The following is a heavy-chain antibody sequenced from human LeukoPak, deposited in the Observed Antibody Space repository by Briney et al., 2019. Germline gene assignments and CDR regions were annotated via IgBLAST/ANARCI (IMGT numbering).Heavy chain of an antibody. Sequence: KTGGSLRLSCAASGFAFNTYSMNWVRQAPGKELEWVSSISSSSSYIYYADSVKGRFTISRDNAKNSLYLQMNSLRAEDTAVYYCARETAGFDYWGQGTLVTVSP. CDR2: ISSSSSYI. CDR1: GFAFNTYS. CDR3: ARETAGFDY. V-gene: IGHV3-21*01. J-gene: IGHJ4*02.